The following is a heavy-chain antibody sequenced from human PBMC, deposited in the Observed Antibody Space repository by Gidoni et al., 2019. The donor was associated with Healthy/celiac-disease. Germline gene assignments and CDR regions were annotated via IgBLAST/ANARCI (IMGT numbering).Heavy chain of an antibody. D-gene: IGHD3-10*01. Sequence: QVQLVESGGGVVQPGRSLRLSCAASGFTFSSYGMHWVRQAPGKGLEWVAVRWYDGSNKYYADPVKGRFTISRDNSKNTLYLQMNSLRAEDTAVYYCARGPQGAGSYSYFDYWGQGTLVTVSS. CDR3: ARGPQGAGSYSYFDY. V-gene: IGHV3-33*01. CDR2: RWYDGSNK. CDR1: GFTFSSYG. J-gene: IGHJ4*02.